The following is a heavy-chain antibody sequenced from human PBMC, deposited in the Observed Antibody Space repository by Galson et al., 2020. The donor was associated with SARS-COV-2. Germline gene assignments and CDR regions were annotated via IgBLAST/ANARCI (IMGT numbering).Heavy chain of an antibody. J-gene: IGHJ6*03. CDR2: INTNTGNP. V-gene: IGHV7-4-1*02. CDR3: ARLGYYESSGYTQHYYYYMDV. Sequence: ASVKVSCKASGYTFTSYAMNWVRQAPGQGLEWMGWINTNTGNPTYAQGFTGRFVFSLDTSVSTAYLQISSLKAEDTAVYYCARLGYYESSGYTQHYYYYMDVWGKGTTVTVSS. CDR1: GYTFTSYA. D-gene: IGHD3-22*01.